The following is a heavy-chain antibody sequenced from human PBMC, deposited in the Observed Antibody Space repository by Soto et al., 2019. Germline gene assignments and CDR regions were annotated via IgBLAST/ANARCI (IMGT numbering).Heavy chain of an antibody. CDR3: ARDNNTMVRGVIPHGYYYYYGMDV. D-gene: IGHD3-10*01. Sequence: SETLSLTCTVSGGSVSSGSYYWSWIRLPPGKGLEWIGYIYYSGSTNYNPSLKSRVTISVDTSKNQFSLKLSSVTAADTAVYYCARDNNTMVRGVIPHGYYYYYGMDVWGQGTTVTVSS. CDR2: IYYSGST. CDR1: GGSVSSGSYY. V-gene: IGHV4-61*01. J-gene: IGHJ6*02.